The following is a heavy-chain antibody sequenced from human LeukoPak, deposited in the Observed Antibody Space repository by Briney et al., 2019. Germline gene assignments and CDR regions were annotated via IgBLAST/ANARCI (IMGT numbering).Heavy chain of an antibody. V-gene: IGHV4-34*01. Sequence: KPSETLSLTCAVYGGSFSGYYWSWIRQPPGKGLEWIGEINHSGSTNYNPSLKSRVTISVDTSKNQFSLKLSSVTAADTAVYYCARGRKQQLVPSHFDYWGQGTLVTVSS. D-gene: IGHD6-13*01. CDR1: GGSFSGYY. J-gene: IGHJ4*02. CDR2: INHSGST. CDR3: ARGRKQQLVPSHFDY.